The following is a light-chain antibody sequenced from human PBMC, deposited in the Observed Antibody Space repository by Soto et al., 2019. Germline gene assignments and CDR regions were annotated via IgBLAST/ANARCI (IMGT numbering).Light chain of an antibody. CDR1: LSVLSY. CDR3: QQYGSSPLT. V-gene: IGKV3-20*01. Sequence: DIVLTHSPAALSLSPGEKATLSCSATLSVLSYLAWYQQTPGQAPRLLIYGVSSRATGIPHRFSGSGSGTDFTLTISRLEPEDFAVYYCQQYGSSPLTFGGGTKVDIK. CDR2: GVS. J-gene: IGKJ4*01.